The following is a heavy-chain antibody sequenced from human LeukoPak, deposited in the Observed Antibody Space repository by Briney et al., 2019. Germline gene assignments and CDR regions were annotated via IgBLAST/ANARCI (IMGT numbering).Heavy chain of an antibody. Sequence: VASVKVSCKTSGYTFTKYLIHWVRQAPGQGLEWMGTINPQGDITNYAQRFQGRITLTEDTSTSTVYMELSSLTSEDTAMYYCARPSYCVADNCGYWLDPWGPGTLVTVSS. CDR1: GYTFTKYL. V-gene: IGHV1-46*01. CDR2: INPQGDIT. J-gene: IGHJ5*02. CDR3: ARPSYCVADNCGYWLDP. D-gene: IGHD2-21*01.